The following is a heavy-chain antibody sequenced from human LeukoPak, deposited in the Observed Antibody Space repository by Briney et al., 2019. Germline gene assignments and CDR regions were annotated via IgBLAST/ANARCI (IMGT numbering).Heavy chain of an antibody. D-gene: IGHD6-19*01. CDR3: ARDFRSGWSDY. J-gene: IGHJ4*02. CDR2: IYNDGSKT. Sequence: GGSLRLSCAASGFTFSNYGMHWVRQAPGKGLEWVAVIYNDGSKTYYADSVKGRFTIARDDSRKMVYLQMNTLRAEDTAVYYCARDFRSGWSDYWGQGTLVTVSS. V-gene: IGHV3-33*01. CDR1: GFTFSNYG.